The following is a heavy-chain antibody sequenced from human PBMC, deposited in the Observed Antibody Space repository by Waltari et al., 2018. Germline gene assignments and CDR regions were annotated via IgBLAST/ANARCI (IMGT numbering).Heavy chain of an antibody. V-gene: IGHV4-30-4*01. CDR2: AYSSGTP. D-gene: IGHD6-6*01. Sequence: QVQLQESVPGLIKPSQALSLPCTVSGASVGTGDVYWTWISQPPGKGLVWRGYAYSSGTPYYNPSLGSRLTISLDVSRNAFSLKVNAVTAADTAVYYGARSIIRYMDVWGEGTSVTVSS. CDR3: ARSIIRYMDV. J-gene: IGHJ6*03. CDR1: GASVGTGDVY.